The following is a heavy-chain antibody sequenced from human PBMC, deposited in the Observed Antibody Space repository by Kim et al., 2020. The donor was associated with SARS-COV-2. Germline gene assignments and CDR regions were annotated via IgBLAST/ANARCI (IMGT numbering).Heavy chain of an antibody. V-gene: IGHV3-7*01. Sequence: GGSLRLSCAASGFTFSSYWMSWVRQAPGKGLEWVANIKQDGSEKYYVDSVKGRFTISRDNAKNSLYLQMNSLRAEDTAVYYCATPAGYSSSWQLNFDYWGQGTLVTVSS. CDR1: GFTFSSYW. J-gene: IGHJ4*02. D-gene: IGHD6-13*01. CDR3: ATPAGYSSSWQLNFDY. CDR2: IKQDGSEK.